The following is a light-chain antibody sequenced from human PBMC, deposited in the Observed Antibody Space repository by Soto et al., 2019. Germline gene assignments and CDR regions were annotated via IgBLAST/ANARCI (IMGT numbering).Light chain of an antibody. CDR1: QGIRND. J-gene: IGKJ4*01. Sequence: DIQMTQSPSSLSASVGDRVTITCRARQGIRNDLAWYQEKPGKAPKRLIYVASRLQSGVPSRFSGSGSETEFTLTISSLQPEDSATYYCLQQNSYPLTFGGGTKVEIK. V-gene: IGKV1-17*01. CDR2: VAS. CDR3: LQQNSYPLT.